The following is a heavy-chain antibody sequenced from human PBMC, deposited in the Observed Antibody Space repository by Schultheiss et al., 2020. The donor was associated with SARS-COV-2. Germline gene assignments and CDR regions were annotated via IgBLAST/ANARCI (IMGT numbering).Heavy chain of an antibody. D-gene: IGHD3-16*02. J-gene: IGHJ4*02. V-gene: IGHV3-21*04. CDR3: ARDGGLVWGSYHFFDY. CDR1: GFTFSSYS. Sequence: GGSLRLSCAASGFTFSSYSMNWVRQAPGKGLEWVSSISSGSSYIYYADSVKGRFTISRDNAKNSLYLQMNSLRAEDMALYYCARDGGLVWGSYHFFDYWGQGTLVTVSS. CDR2: ISSGSSYI.